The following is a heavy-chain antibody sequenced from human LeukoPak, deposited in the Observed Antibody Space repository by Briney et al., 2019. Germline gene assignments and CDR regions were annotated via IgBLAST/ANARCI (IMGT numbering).Heavy chain of an antibody. Sequence: SETLSLTCAVYGGSFSGYYWSWIRQPPGKGLEWIGEINHSGSTNYNPSLKSRVTISVDTSKNQFSLKLSSVTAADTAVYYCARGRGRFLEWLSLGSWFDPWGQGTLVTVSS. CDR2: INHSGST. J-gene: IGHJ5*02. D-gene: IGHD3-3*01. CDR3: ARGRGRFLEWLSLGSWFDP. CDR1: GGSFSGYY. V-gene: IGHV4-34*01.